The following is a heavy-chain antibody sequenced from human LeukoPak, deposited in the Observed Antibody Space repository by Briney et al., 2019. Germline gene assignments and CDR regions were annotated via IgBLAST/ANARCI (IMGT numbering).Heavy chain of an antibody. V-gene: IGHV3-7*01. CDR1: GFTFSTYW. J-gene: IGHJ4*02. CDR2: IKQDGSEK. Sequence: GGSLRLSCTASGFTFSTYWMSWVRQAPGKGLEWVANIKQDGSEKYYVDSVKGRFIISRDNAKNSLYLQMNTLRGEDTAVYYCTSSGYYKWGFWGQGTLVTVSS. CDR3: TSSGYYKWGF. D-gene: IGHD3-3*01.